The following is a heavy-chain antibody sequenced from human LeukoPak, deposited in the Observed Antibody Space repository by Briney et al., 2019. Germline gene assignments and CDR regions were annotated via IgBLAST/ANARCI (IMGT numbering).Heavy chain of an antibody. CDR3: TAGSWFVP. Sequence: AGGSLRLSCAASGFTFSNAWMSRVRQAPGKGLEWVGRIKSKTDGGTTDYGAPVKGRFAISRDDSKNTLYLQMNSLKTEDTAVYYCTAGSWFVPWGQGTLVTVSS. V-gene: IGHV3-15*01. J-gene: IGHJ5*02. CDR2: IKSKTDGGTT. CDR1: GFTFSNAW.